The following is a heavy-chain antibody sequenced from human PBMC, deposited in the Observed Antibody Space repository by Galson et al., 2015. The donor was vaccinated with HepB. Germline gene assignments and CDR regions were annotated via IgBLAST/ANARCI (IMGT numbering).Heavy chain of an antibody. CDR3: AKEGYYDYIWGRYRHTRPFVF. CDR2: ISNDGSNK. D-gene: IGHD3-16*02. J-gene: IGHJ4*02. Sequence: SLRLSCAASGFTFSSHAMHWVRQAPGKGLEWVAYISNDGSNKYYVDSVKGRFTISRDNSENTLYLQMNSLRAEDTAVYYCAKEGYYDYIWGRYRHTRPFVFWGQGTLVTVSS. V-gene: IGHV3-30*18. CDR1: GFTFSSHA.